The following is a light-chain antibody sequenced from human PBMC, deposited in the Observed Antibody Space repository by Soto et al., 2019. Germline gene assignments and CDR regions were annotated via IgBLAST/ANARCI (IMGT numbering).Light chain of an antibody. V-gene: IGKV1-12*01. CDR3: QHANSFPLT. CDR1: QGIGSW. CDR2: AAA. Sequence: DIQMTQSPSSVSASVGDRVTITCRASQGIGSWLGWYQQKPGKAPKLLIYAAASLQSGVPSRFSATFSGTEFTLTISSLQPEDLATYFCQHANSFPLTFGPGTKVYLK. J-gene: IGKJ3*01.